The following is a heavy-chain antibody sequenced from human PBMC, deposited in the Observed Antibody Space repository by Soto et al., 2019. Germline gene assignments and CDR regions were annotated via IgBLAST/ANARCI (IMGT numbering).Heavy chain of an antibody. CDR1: GGSISSYY. D-gene: IGHD4-17*01. J-gene: IGHJ4*02. Sequence: QVQLQESGPGLVKPSETLSLTCTVSGGSISSYYWSWIRQPPGKGLELIGYIYYSGSTNYNPSLKSRVTIPVDRSKNQFSLKLSSVTAADTAVYYWGSPFFDYGGTSGDYWGQGPLVAVSS. V-gene: IGHV4-59*08. CDR2: IYYSGST. CDR3: GSPFFDYGGTSGDY.